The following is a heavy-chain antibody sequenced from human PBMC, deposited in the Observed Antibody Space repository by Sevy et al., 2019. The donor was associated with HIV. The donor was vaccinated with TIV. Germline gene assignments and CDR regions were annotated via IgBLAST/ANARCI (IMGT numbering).Heavy chain of an antibody. CDR2: ISGSGGST. V-gene: IGHV3-23*01. Sequence: GGSLRLSCAASGFTFSSYAMSWVRQAPGKGLEWVSAISGSGGSTYYADSVKGRFTISSDSSKNTLYLQMNSLRAEDTAVYYCAKAGGTGIAAAGQDYWGQGTLVTVSS. CDR3: AKAGGTGIAAAGQDY. J-gene: IGHJ4*02. CDR1: GFTFSSYA. D-gene: IGHD6-13*01.